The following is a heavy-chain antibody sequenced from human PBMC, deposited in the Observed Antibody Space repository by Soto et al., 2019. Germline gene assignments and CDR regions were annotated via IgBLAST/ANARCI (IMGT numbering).Heavy chain of an antibody. CDR3: ARAATVTTNYYYYMDV. J-gene: IGHJ6*03. CDR1: GGTFSSYT. CDR2: IIPILGIA. D-gene: IGHD4-17*01. V-gene: IGHV1-69*02. Sequence: ASVKVSCTASGGTFSSYTISCVRQAPGQGLEWMGRIIPILGIANYAQKFQGRVTITADKSTSTAYMELSSLRSEDTAVYYCARAATVTTNYYYYMDVWGKGTTVTVSS.